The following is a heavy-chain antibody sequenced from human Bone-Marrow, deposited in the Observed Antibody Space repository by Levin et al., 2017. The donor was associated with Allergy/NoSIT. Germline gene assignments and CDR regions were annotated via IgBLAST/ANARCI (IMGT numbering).Heavy chain of an antibody. J-gene: IGHJ3*02. D-gene: IGHD6-19*01. CDR2: IIPIFATT. V-gene: IGHV1-69*06. CDR3: AREAVAGTDAFDI. Sequence: SAKVSCKASGGSFSSHATNWVRQAPGQGLEWMGGIIPIFATTNYAQKFQGRVTITADKLTSTAYMELSSLRSEDTAVYYCAREAVAGTDAFDIWGQGTMVTVSS. CDR1: GGSFSSHA.